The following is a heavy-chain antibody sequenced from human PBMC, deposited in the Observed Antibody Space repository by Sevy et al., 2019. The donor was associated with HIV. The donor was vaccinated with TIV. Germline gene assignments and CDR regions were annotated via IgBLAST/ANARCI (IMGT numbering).Heavy chain of an antibody. CDR1: GFTFSSYW. CDR3: ARKTSWSGYYNPYYYYGMDV. CDR2: INSDGSST. V-gene: IGHV3-74*01. J-gene: IGHJ6*02. D-gene: IGHD3-3*01. Sequence: GGSLRLSCVASGFTFSSYWMHWVRQAPGKGLVWVSRINSDGSSTSYADSVKGRFTISRDNAKNTLYLQMNSLRAEDTAVYYCARKTSWSGYYNPYYYYGMDVWGQGTTVTVSS.